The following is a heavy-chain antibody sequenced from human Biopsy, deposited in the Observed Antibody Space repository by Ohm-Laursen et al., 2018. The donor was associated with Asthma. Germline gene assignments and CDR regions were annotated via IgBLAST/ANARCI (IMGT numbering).Heavy chain of an antibody. D-gene: IGHD1-20*01. V-gene: IGHV4-31*02. CDR3: ASPITGTRNAFDI. J-gene: IGHJ3*02. CDR2: IYDRGST. CDR1: SGSGGYMRSGNYY. Sequence: SETLSLTCSLSSGSGGYMRSGNYYWGWIRQPPGKGLEWIGYIYDRGSTYYNPSLKSRLTIAVDPSKNQFSLKVTSVTAADTAVYYCASPITGTRNAFDIWGQGTMVTVSS.